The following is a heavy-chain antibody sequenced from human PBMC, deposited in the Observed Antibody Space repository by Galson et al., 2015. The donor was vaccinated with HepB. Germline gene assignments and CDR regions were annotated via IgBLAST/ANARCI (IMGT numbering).Heavy chain of an antibody. D-gene: IGHD2-15*01. CDR2: ISAYNGNT. CDR1: GYTFTSYG. V-gene: IGHV1-18*04. J-gene: IGHJ4*02. Sequence: SVKVSCKASGYTFTSYGISWVRQAPGQGLEWMGWISAYNGNTNYAQKLQGRVTMTTDTSTSTAYMELRSLRSDDTAVYYCARDRYCSGGSCYVADYWGQGTLVTVSS. CDR3: ARDRYCSGGSCYVADY.